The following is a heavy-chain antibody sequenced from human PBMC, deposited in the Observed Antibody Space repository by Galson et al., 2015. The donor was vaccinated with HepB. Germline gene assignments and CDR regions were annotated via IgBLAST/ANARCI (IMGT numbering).Heavy chain of an antibody. Sequence: TLSLTCTVSGGSISSGDYYWSWIRQPPGKGLEWIGYIYYSGSTYYNPSLKSRVTISVDTSKNQFSLKLSSVTAADTAVYYCALANSEHEKYSSSWYGRQRHYYYYYYMDVWGKGTTVTVSS. CDR2: IYYSGST. CDR1: GGSISSGDYY. D-gene: IGHD6-13*01. CDR3: ALANSEHEKYSSSWYGRQRHYYYYYYMDV. J-gene: IGHJ6*03. V-gene: IGHV4-30-4*01.